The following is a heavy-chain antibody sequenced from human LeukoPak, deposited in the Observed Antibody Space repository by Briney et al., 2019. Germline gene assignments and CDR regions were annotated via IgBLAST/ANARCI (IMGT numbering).Heavy chain of an antibody. CDR2: FYNSGNI. J-gene: IGHJ6*02. CDR1: GDSTSSFY. V-gene: IGHV4-4*07. Sequence: PSETLSLTCIVSGDSTSSFYWNWIRQSAGKGLEWIGRFYNSGNIKYNPSLKSLVTMSVDTSQKQFSLKLSSVTAADTAVYYCARDNPVDYYNNYGMDVWGQGITVTVSS. CDR3: ARDNPVDYYNNYGMDV.